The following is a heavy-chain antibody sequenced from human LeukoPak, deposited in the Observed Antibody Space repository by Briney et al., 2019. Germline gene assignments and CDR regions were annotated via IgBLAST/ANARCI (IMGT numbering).Heavy chain of an antibody. CDR3: ARLPGFRDAFDI. CDR1: GGSVSSGVYY. J-gene: IGHJ3*02. Sequence: SETLSLTCTVSGGSVSSGVYYWGWIRQPPGKGLEYIGYIYYSGSTNYNPSLKSRVTISVDTSKNQFSLKLSSVTAADTAVYYCARLPGFRDAFDIWGQETMVTVYS. CDR2: IYYSGST. V-gene: IGHV4-61*08.